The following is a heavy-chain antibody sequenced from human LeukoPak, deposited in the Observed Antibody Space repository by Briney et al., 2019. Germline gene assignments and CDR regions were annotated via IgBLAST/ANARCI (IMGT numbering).Heavy chain of an antibody. CDR1: GFTFSNYG. J-gene: IGHJ4*02. CDR3: VAAGFDY. Sequence: PGGSLRLSCAASGFTFSNYGMHWVRQAPGKGLEWVSYISTSGTTMYYADSAKGRFTISRDNAKNSLYLQMNSLRAEDTAVYYCVAAGFDYWGQGTLVTVSS. CDR2: ISTSGTTM. V-gene: IGHV3-48*03.